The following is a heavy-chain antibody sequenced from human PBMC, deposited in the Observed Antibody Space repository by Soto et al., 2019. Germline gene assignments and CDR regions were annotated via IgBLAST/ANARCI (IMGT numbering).Heavy chain of an antibody. D-gene: IGHD5-12*01. CDR2: IYYSGST. J-gene: IGHJ2*01. V-gene: IGHV4-59*08. CDR1: GGSISSYY. CDR3: AFRDIAATGVWWYFDL. Sequence: PSETLSLTCTVSGGSISSYYWSWIRQPPGKGLEWIGYIYYSGSTNYNPSLKSRVTISVDTSKNQFSLKLSSVTAADTAVYYCAFRDIAATGVWWYFDLWGRGTLVTVSS.